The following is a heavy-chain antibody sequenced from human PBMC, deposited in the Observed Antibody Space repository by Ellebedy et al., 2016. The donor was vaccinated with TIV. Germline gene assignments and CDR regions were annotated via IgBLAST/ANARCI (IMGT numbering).Heavy chain of an antibody. CDR1: GYTFSDHY. J-gene: IGHJ6*02. CDR2: IGSSGDTR. V-gene: IGHV3-11*01. Sequence: GESLKISCAASGYTFSDHYMTWIRQAPGKGLEWVSYIGSSGDTRYYADSVKGRFTISRENAKNSLYLQMNSLRVEDTAVYYCTRFEIISGGGYGMDVWGQGTTVTVSS. D-gene: IGHD3-16*01. CDR3: TRFEIISGGGYGMDV.